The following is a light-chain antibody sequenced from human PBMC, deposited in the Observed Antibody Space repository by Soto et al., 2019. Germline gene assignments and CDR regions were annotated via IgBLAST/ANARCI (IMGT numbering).Light chain of an antibody. CDR2: QTS. CDR3: HQRQSWPRT. CDR1: VYINTR. Sequence: EIVLTQSPATLSSFPGDRVTLSCRASVYINTRLAWYLHRPGQAPRLLIYQTSIRAAGIPARFSASGSGTDFTLTISDVQPEDFALYYCHQRQSWPRTFGQGTKVDIK. V-gene: IGKV3-11*01. J-gene: IGKJ1*01.